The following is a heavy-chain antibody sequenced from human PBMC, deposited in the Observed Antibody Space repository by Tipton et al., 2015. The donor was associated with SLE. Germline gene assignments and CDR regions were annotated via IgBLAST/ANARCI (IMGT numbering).Heavy chain of an antibody. J-gene: IGHJ6*03. CDR1: GGSMSTYY. V-gene: IGHV4-59*01. CDR2: IYYSGST. D-gene: IGHD5-24*01. Sequence: TLSLTCTVSGGSMSTYYWSWIRQPPGKGLEWIGYIYYSGSTNYNPSLKSRVTISVDTSRSQFSLKLTSVTAADTAIYYCARDLNGYNRGYYYYMDVGGKGTTFTVSS. CDR3: ARDLNGYNRGYYYYMDV.